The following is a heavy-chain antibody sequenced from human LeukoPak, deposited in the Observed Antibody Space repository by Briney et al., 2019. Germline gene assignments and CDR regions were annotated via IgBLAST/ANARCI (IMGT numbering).Heavy chain of an antibody. Sequence: SETLSLTCTVSGGSISSSSYYWGWIRQPPGKGLEWIGSIYYSGSTYYNPSLKSRVTISVDTSKNQFSLKLSSVTAADTAVYYCAREKSASGYSSSPLDYWGQGTLVTVSS. D-gene: IGHD6-6*01. V-gene: IGHV4-39*07. CDR3: AREKSASGYSSSPLDY. CDR1: GGSISSSSYY. J-gene: IGHJ4*02. CDR2: IYYSGST.